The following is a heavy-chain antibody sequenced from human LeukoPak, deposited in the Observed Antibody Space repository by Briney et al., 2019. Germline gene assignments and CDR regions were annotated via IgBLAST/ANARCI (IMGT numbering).Heavy chain of an antibody. CDR2: INPNSGGT. V-gene: IGHV1-2*06. D-gene: IGHD3-3*01. J-gene: IGHJ4*02. CDR1: GYTFTGYY. Sequence: GASVKVSCKASGYTFTGYYMHWVRQAPGQGLEWMGRINPNSGGTNYAQKFQGRVTMTRDTSISTAYMELSRLRSDDTAVYYCARDRYDFWSGYYSYFDYWGQGTLVTVSS. CDR3: ARDRYDFWSGYYSYFDY.